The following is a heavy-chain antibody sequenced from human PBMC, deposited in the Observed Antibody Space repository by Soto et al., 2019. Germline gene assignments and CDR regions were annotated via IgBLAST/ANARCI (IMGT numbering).Heavy chain of an antibody. CDR2: VNGDGSST. CDR1: GYTFSSYW. D-gene: IGHD2-8*01. J-gene: IGHJ4*02. CDR3: ARVMANLPWYFDY. Sequence: GGSLRLSCAASGYTFSSYWMHWVRQAPGKGLVWVSRVNGDGSSTSYADPVKGRFTISRDNAKNTVHLQMDSLRAEDTAVYYCARVMANLPWYFDYWGQRTLVTVSS. V-gene: IGHV3-74*01.